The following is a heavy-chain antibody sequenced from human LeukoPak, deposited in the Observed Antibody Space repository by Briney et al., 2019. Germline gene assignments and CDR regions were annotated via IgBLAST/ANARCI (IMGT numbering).Heavy chain of an antibody. CDR1: GYSFTSYW. J-gene: IGHJ6*03. CDR2: IYPDDSDT. D-gene: IGHD2-8*01. CDR3: ARLAFCTNAVCFSNYYYSMDV. Sequence: GESLKISCKGSGYSFTSYWIGWVRQMPGKGLEWMGIIYPDDSDTKYSPSFQGQVTISADKSISTAYLQWSSLKASDTAMYYCARLAFCTNAVCFSNYYYSMDVWGRGATVTVSS. V-gene: IGHV5-51*03.